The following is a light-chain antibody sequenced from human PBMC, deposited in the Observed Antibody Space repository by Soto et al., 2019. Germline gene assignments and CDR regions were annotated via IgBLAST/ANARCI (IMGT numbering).Light chain of an antibody. CDR2: GAS. CDR3: LQDYNYPWT. Sequence: AIQMTQSPSSLSASVGDRVTITCRASQGIRNDLGWYQQKPGKAPKVLIYGASSLQSGVPSRFSGYGSGTDFTHTISSLQPEVFATYYCLQDYNYPWTFGQGTKVEIK. CDR1: QGIRND. V-gene: IGKV1-6*01. J-gene: IGKJ1*01.